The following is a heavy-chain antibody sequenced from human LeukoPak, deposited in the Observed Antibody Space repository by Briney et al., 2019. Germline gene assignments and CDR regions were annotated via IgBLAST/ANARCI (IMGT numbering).Heavy chain of an antibody. CDR1: GFTFSDYY. Sequence: GGSLRLSCAASGFTFSDYYMSWVRQAPGKGLEWVSHISSSGRTIYYADSVKGRFTISRDNAKNSLYLQMNSLRAGDTAVYYCARPDCSSTSCYEFDSWGQGTLVTVSS. CDR3: ARPDCSSTSCYEFDS. CDR2: ISSSGRTI. D-gene: IGHD2-2*01. V-gene: IGHV3-11*04. J-gene: IGHJ4*02.